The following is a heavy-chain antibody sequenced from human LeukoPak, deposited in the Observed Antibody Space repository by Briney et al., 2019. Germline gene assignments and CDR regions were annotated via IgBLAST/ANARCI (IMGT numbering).Heavy chain of an antibody. D-gene: IGHD3-10*01. CDR3: TTLKFYYATGPS. J-gene: IGHJ5*02. Sequence: GGSLRLSCAASGFTFNNAWMSWVRQAPGKGLEWVGRIKSKTDAGTTNYAAPVKGRFTISRDDSKNMLYLQMNSLKTEDTAVYYCTTLKFYYATGPSWGQGTLVTVCS. CDR1: GFTFNNAW. V-gene: IGHV3-15*01. CDR2: IKSKTDAGTT.